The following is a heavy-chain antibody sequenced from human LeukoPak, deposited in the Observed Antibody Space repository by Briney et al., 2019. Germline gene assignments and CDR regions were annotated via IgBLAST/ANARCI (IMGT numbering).Heavy chain of an antibody. CDR3: AGYLAGQPSGPNR. D-gene: IGHD6-13*01. CDR2: FYKSGTT. Sequence: SETLSLTCTISGASINSGFYWGWIRQPPGKGLEWMVSFYKSGTTYYNSSLKSRVSISIDTSKTQFSLKLNSVTAADTVVYYCAGYLAGQPSGPNRWGPGTLVTVSS. J-gene: IGHJ5*02. V-gene: IGHV4-38-2*02. CDR1: GASINSGFY.